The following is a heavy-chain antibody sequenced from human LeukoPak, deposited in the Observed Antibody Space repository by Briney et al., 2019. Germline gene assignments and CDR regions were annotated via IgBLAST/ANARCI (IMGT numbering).Heavy chain of an antibody. D-gene: IGHD1-14*01. J-gene: IGHJ4*02. CDR2: IKQDGSER. CDR3: ARGESRIYY. Sequence: GGSLRLSCAASGFTFSNYWMSWVRQAPGKGLEWVANIKQDGSERYYVDSVKGRFTISRDNAKNSLYLQMNSLRAEDTAVYYCARGESRIYYWGQGTLVTVSS. CDR1: GFTFSNYW. V-gene: IGHV3-7*01.